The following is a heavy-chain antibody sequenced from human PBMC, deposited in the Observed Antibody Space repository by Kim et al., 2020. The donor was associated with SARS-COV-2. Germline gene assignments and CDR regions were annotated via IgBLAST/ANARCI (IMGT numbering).Heavy chain of an antibody. V-gene: IGHV3-33*05. D-gene: IGHD6-19*01. J-gene: IGHJ6*02. Sequence: GGSLRLSCAASGFTFSSYGMHWVRQAPGKGLEWVAVISYDGSNKNYADSVKGRFTISRDNSKNTLYLQMNSLRAEDTAVYYCARGQRGYSSGWSYYYYGMDVWGQGTTVTVSS. CDR2: ISYDGSNK. CDR1: GFTFSSYG. CDR3: ARGQRGYSSGWSYYYYGMDV.